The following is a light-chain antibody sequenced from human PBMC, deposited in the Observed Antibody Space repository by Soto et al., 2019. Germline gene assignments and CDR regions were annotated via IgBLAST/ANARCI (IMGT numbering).Light chain of an antibody. V-gene: IGKV3-20*01. CDR3: QQYGSSPLT. J-gene: IGKJ4*01. CDR2: DAS. CDR1: QSVSSSY. Sequence: EIVLTQSPGTLSLSPGERATLSCRASQSVSSSYLARYQQKPGQAPRLLIYDASSRATGIPDRFSGSGSGTDFTLTISRLEPEDFAVYYCQQYGSSPLTFGGGTKVEIK.